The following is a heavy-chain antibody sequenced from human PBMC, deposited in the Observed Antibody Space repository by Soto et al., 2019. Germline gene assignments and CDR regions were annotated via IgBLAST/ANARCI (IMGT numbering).Heavy chain of an antibody. Sequence: GGSLRLSCAASGFTFSSYGMHWVRQAPGKGLEWVAVIWYDGSNKYYADSVKGRFTISRDNSKNTLYLQMNSLRAEDTAVYYCAREGRDYYGSGLFDYWGQGTLVTVSS. CDR1: GFTFSSYG. J-gene: IGHJ4*02. D-gene: IGHD3-10*01. V-gene: IGHV3-33*01. CDR3: AREGRDYYGSGLFDY. CDR2: IWYDGSNK.